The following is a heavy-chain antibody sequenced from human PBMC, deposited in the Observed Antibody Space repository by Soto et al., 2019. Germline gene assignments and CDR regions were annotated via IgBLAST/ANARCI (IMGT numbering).Heavy chain of an antibody. Sequence: SETLSLTCTVSGNSITTYSWNWIRRSPGKGLEWIGYFYNAGTINYNPALRSRVTISVDTSKNQISLKLTSVTAADTAVYYCARAGIWFGSRLDFWGQGSLVTVSS. CDR1: GNSITTYS. D-gene: IGHD3-10*01. V-gene: IGHV4-59*01. J-gene: IGHJ4*02. CDR3: ARAGIWFGSRLDF. CDR2: FYNAGTI.